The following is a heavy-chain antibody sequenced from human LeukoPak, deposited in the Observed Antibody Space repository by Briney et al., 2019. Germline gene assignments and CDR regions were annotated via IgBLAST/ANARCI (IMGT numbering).Heavy chain of an antibody. V-gene: IGHV3-30*18. CDR3: AKEGVLYSSSWRWFDP. Sequence: PGRSLRLSCAASGFTFSSYGMHWVRQAPGKGLEWVAVISYDGSNKYYADSVKGRFTISRDNSKNTLYLQMNSLRAEDTAVYYCAKEGVLYSSSWRWFDPWGQGTLVTVSS. CDR2: ISYDGSNK. J-gene: IGHJ5*02. CDR1: GFTFSSYG. D-gene: IGHD6-13*01.